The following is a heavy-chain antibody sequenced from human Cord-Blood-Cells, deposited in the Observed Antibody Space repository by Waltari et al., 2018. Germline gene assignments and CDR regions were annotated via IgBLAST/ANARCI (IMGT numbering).Heavy chain of an antibody. V-gene: IGHV1-69*01. CDR3: AREREYCSSTSCYTEWDY. CDR1: GGPFSSYA. CDR2: IIPIFGTA. Sequence: QVQLVQSGAEVKKPGSSVKVSCKASGGPFSSYAISWVRQAPGQGLEWMGGIIPIFGTANYAQKFQGRVTITADESTSTAYMELSSLRSEDTAVYYCAREREYCSSTSCYTEWDYWGQGTLVTVSS. J-gene: IGHJ4*02. D-gene: IGHD2-2*02.